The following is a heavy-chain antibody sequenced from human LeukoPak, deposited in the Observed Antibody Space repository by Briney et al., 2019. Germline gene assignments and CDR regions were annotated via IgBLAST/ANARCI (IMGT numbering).Heavy chain of an antibody. CDR2: FYRGGST. Sequence: GGSLRLSCAASGFTVSSNDMSWVRQAPGKGLEWVSVFYRGGSTYHADSVKGRFTISRDISKNTLYLQMNSLRAEDTAVYYCAKDLTRVVPGDDAFDIWGQGTMVTVSS. CDR3: AKDLTRVVPGDDAFDI. D-gene: IGHD2-2*01. CDR1: GFTVSSND. J-gene: IGHJ3*02. V-gene: IGHV3-66*01.